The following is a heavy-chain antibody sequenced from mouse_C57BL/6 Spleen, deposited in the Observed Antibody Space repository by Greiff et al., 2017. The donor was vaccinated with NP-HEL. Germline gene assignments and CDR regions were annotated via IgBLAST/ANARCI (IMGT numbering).Heavy chain of an antibody. J-gene: IGHJ2*01. CDR1: GYTFTSYW. Sequence: QVQLQQPGAELVKPGASVKLSCKASGYTFTSYWMQWVKQRPGQGLEWIGEIDPSDSYTNYNQKFKGKATLTVDTSSSKAYMQLSSLTSEDSAVYYCVRKGGWLLPYYFDYWGQGTTLTVSS. D-gene: IGHD2-3*01. CDR2: IDPSDSYT. V-gene: IGHV1-50*01. CDR3: VRKGGWLLPYYFDY.